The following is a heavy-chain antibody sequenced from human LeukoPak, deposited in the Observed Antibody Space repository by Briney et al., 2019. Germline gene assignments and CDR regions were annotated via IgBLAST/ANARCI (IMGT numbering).Heavy chain of an antibody. CDR3: ARRASGATFDY. Sequence: SETLSLTCTVSGGSISSYYWSWIRQPPGKGLEWIGYIYYSGSTNYNPSLKSRVTISVDTSKNQFSLKLSSVTAADTAVYYCARRASGATFDYWGQGTLVTVSS. CDR2: IYYSGST. V-gene: IGHV4-59*08. J-gene: IGHJ4*02. CDR1: GGSISSYY. D-gene: IGHD3-10*01.